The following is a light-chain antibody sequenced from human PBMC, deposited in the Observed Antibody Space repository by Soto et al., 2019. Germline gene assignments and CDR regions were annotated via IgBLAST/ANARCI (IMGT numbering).Light chain of an antibody. CDR1: QSISSW. CDR2: KAS. Sequence: DTQMTQSPSTLSASVGDRVTITCWASQSISSWLAWYQQKPGKAPKLLIHKASSLESGVPSRFSGSGSETEFTLTIRSLQPDDFATYYCQQYNSYSRTFGQGTKVEIK. CDR3: QQYNSYSRT. V-gene: IGKV1-5*03. J-gene: IGKJ1*01.